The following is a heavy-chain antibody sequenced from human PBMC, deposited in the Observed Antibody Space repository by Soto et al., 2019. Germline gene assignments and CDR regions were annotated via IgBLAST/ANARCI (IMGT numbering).Heavy chain of an antibody. CDR2: IIPIFGTA. D-gene: IGHD3-22*01. Sequence: ASVKVSCKASGGTFSSSAISWVRQAPGQGLEWMGGIIPIFGTANYAQKFQGRVTITADESTSTAYMELSSLRSEYTAVYYCARDLSPRTYYYDSSSRRDGMDVWGQGTTVTVSS. CDR3: ARDLSPRTYYYDSSSRRDGMDV. V-gene: IGHV1-69*13. CDR1: GGTFSSSA. J-gene: IGHJ6*02.